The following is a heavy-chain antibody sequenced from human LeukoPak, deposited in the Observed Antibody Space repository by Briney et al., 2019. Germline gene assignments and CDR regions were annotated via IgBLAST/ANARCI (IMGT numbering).Heavy chain of an antibody. Sequence: GGSLRLSCAASGFTFSDYYMSWVRRAPGKGLEWVSYISSSGNTIYYAVSVKGRFTISRDNAKNSLYLQMNSLRAEDTAVYFCARGGYNWNGVDYWGQGTPVTVSS. CDR3: ARGGYNWNGVDY. CDR1: GFTFSDYY. D-gene: IGHD1-1*01. J-gene: IGHJ4*02. CDR2: ISSSGNTI. V-gene: IGHV3-11*01.